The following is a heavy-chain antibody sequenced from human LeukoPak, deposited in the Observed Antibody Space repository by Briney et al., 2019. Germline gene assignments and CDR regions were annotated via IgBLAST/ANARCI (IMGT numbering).Heavy chain of an antibody. J-gene: IGHJ4*02. CDR2: IYYSGST. Sequence: SETLSLTCTVSGGSISSSSHYWGWIRQPPGKGLEWIGSIYYSGSTYYNPSLKSRVTISVDTSKNQFSLKLSSVTAADTAVYYCARDGALGAAAGTSDYWGQGTLVTVSS. CDR1: GGSISSSSHY. V-gene: IGHV4-39*07. CDR3: ARDGALGAAAGTSDY. D-gene: IGHD6-13*01.